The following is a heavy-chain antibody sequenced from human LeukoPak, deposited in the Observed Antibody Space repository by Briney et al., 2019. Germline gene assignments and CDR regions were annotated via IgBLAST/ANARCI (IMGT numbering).Heavy chain of an antibody. J-gene: IGHJ4*02. V-gene: IGHV3-21*01. D-gene: IGHD6-6*01. CDR1: GFTLSSYS. CDR2: ISSSSSYI. CDR3: ATVDVRYSSSASFEY. Sequence: EGSLRLSCAASGFTLSSYSMNWVRQAPGKGLEWVACISSSSSYIYYADSVKGRFTISRDNSKNSLYLQMNTLRAEDTAVYCCATVDVRYSSSASFEYWGQGTLVTVSS.